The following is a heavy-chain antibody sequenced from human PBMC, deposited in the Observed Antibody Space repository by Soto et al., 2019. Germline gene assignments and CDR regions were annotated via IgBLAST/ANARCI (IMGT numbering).Heavy chain of an antibody. Sequence: GGSLRLSCAASGFTFSSYAMNWVRQAPGKGLEWVSVISGSGGTRYYADSVKGRFTNSRDNSKKTLYLQMNSLRAEDTAVYYCAKTGRMTTVTTGYFQHWGQGTLVTVSS. CDR1: GFTFSSYA. V-gene: IGHV3-23*01. CDR2: ISGSGGTR. J-gene: IGHJ1*01. CDR3: AKTGRMTTVTTGYFQH. D-gene: IGHD4-17*01.